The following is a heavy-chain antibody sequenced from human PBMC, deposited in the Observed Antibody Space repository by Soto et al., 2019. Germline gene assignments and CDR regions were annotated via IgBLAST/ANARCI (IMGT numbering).Heavy chain of an antibody. CDR2: MSYSEST. CDR1: GGSISSGGYS. D-gene: IGHD4-17*01. CDR3: ARGGPGYGDRIFEY. V-gene: IGHV4-30-2*03. J-gene: IGHJ4*02. Sequence: SETLSLTCAVSGGSISSGGYSWSWIRQPPGKGLEWIASMSYSESTYYNPSLKSRVTISADTSKNQFSLNLNSVTPADTAVYYCARGGPGYGDRIFEYWGQGTLVTVSS.